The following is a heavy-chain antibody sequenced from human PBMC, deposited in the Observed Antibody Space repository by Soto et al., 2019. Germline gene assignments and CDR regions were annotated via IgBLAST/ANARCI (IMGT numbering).Heavy chain of an antibody. J-gene: IGHJ4*02. CDR2: IRGSGGYT. D-gene: IGHD4-17*01. CDR1: GFIFSSYA. CDR3: AKVGYGDRYYFDY. V-gene: IGHV3-23*01. Sequence: EVQLLESGGGLVQPGGSLRLSCAASGFIFSSYAMSWVRQAPGKGLEWVSAIRGSGGYTYYADSVKGRFTISRDSPKNTLYLQMNSLRAEDTAVYFCAKVGYGDRYYFDYWGQGTLVTVSS.